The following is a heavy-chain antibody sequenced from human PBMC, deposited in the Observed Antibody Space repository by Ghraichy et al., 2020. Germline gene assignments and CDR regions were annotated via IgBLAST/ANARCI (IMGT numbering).Heavy chain of an antibody. Sequence: SETLSLTCTVSGGSTSGYYWSWIRQPPGKGLEWIAYKYFSGSTNSNPSLKSRVTISVDTSKSQISLKLTSVTAADTAVYYCVRGRGGSGSYYDIWGQGSLVTVSS. CDR2: KYFSGST. CDR1: GGSTSGYY. J-gene: IGHJ4*02. D-gene: IGHD3-10*01. V-gene: IGHV4-59*01. CDR3: VRGRGGSGSYYDI.